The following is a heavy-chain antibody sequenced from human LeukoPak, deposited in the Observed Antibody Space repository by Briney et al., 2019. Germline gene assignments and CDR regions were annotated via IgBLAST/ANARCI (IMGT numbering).Heavy chain of an antibody. V-gene: IGHV1-8*01. J-gene: IGHJ6*02. D-gene: IGHD2-21*02. Sequence: ASVKVSCKASGYTFTSYDINWVRQATGQGLEWMGWMNPNSGNTGYAQKFQGRVTMTRNTSISTAYMELSSLRSEDTAVYYCARFVVVTATHYYYGMDVWGQGTTVTVSS. CDR2: MNPNSGNT. CDR1: GYTFTSYD. CDR3: ARFVVVTATHYYYGMDV.